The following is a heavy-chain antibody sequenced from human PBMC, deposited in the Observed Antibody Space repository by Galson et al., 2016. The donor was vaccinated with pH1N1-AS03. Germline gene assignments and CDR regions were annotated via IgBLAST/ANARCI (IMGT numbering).Heavy chain of an antibody. CDR2: VVTSGDT. CDR1: GFRLTSIA. CDR3: AKDRVYDDSQWVFDY. D-gene: IGHD5/OR15-5a*01. Sequence: ASGFRLTSIAMTWVRQAPGKGLEWVSGVVTSGDTYFADSVKGRFSISRDDSKNTMYLQMDSLGVEDTAIYYCAKDRVYDDSQWVFDYWGQGNPVTVSS. J-gene: IGHJ4*02. V-gene: IGHV3-23*01.